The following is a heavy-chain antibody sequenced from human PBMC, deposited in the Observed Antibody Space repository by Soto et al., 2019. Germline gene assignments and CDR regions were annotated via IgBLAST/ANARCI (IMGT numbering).Heavy chain of an antibody. Sequence: PSEPLSLTCTVSGDSISRSTSYWGWIRQPPGKGLEWIGSINYSGSTYYSPSLKSRVTISADTSKNQFSLKLSSVTAADTAVYYCARPANYYYYYMDVWGKGTMVTVSS. CDR3: ARPANYYYYYMDV. J-gene: IGHJ6*03. CDR2: INYSGST. CDR1: GDSISRSTSY. V-gene: IGHV4-39*01.